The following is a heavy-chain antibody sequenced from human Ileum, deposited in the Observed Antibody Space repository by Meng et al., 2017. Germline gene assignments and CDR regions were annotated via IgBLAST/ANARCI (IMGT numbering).Heavy chain of an antibody. CDR3: ARHGGYSQDF. CDR1: SGSSSSNTY. J-gene: IGHJ4*02. CDR2: ISHSGSA. Sequence: QVQLQESGPGLVRPSGTLSLPCAVSSGSSSSNTYWSWVRQPPGKGLEWIGQISHSGSAYYNPSLKSRVTMSVDKSKSQFSLMLTSVTAADTAIYYCARHGGYSQDFWGQGTLVTVSS. V-gene: IGHV4-4*02. D-gene: IGHD4-23*01.